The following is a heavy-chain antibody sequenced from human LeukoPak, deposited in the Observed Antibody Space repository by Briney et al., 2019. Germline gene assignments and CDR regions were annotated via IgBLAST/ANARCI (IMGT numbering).Heavy chain of an antibody. D-gene: IGHD3-9*01. CDR1: GGSFSGYY. J-gene: IGHJ5*02. Sequence: SETLSLTCAVYGGSFSGYYWSWIRQPPGKGLEWIGYIYYSGSTNYNPSLKSRVTISVDTSKNQFSLKLSSVTAADTAVYYCARELGTSYYDILGWFDPWGQGTLVTVSS. V-gene: IGHV4-59*01. CDR2: IYYSGST. CDR3: ARELGTSYYDILGWFDP.